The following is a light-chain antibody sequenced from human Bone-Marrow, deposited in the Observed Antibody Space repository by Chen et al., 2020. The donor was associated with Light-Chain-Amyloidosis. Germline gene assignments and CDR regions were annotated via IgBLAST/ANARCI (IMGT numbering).Light chain of an antibody. CDR3: QSYQGSSQGV. CDR2: EDD. Sequence: NFMLTQPHSVSESPGKTVIISCTRSSGSIATNYVQWYQQRPGSSPTTVIYEDDQRPSGVPDRFSGSIDGSSNSASRTTSGLKTEDEADYYCQSYQGSSQGVFGGGTKLTVL. CDR1: SGSIATNY. V-gene: IGLV6-57*01. J-gene: IGLJ3*02.